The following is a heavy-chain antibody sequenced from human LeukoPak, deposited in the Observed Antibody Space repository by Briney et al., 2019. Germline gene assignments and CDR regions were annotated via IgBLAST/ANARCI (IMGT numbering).Heavy chain of an antibody. J-gene: IGHJ5*02. CDR1: GYTFTSYD. V-gene: IGHV1-8*03. CDR2: MNPNSGNT. Sequence: ASVKVSCKASGYTFTSYDINWVRQATGQGLEWMGWMNPNSGNTGYAQKLQGRVTITRNTSISTAYMELSSLRSEDTAVYYCARGIGYCSSTSCYGDWFDPWGQGTLVTVSS. CDR3: ARGIGYCSSTSCYGDWFDP. D-gene: IGHD2-2*01.